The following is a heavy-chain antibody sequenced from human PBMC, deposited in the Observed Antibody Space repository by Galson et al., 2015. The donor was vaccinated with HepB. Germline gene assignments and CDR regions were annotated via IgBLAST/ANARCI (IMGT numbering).Heavy chain of an antibody. CDR3: ARDPSHVILTGYQFYFDY. V-gene: IGHV3-33*01. J-gene: IGHJ4*02. D-gene: IGHD3-9*01. CDR2: IWCDGSNK. Sequence: SLRLSCAASGFTFSSYGMHWVRHAPGKGLEWVAVIWCDGSNKYYADSVKGRFTISRDNSKNTLYLQMNSLRAEDTAVYYCARDPSHVILTGYQFYFDYWGQGTLVTVSS. CDR1: GFTFSSYG.